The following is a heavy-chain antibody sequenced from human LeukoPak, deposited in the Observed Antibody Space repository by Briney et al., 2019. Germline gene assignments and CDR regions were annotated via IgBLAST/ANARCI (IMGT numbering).Heavy chain of an antibody. Sequence: PGGSLRLSCAASGFTFSSYALTWLRQAPGKGLEWVSSISGRGAYYADSVKGRFTISRDNSKSTLFLQLNSLRAEDTALYYCSKDPNGDYVGAFDTWGPGTMVTVSS. D-gene: IGHD4-17*01. CDR3: SKDPNGDYVGAFDT. J-gene: IGHJ3*02. CDR2: ISGRGA. V-gene: IGHV3-23*01. CDR1: GFTFSSYA.